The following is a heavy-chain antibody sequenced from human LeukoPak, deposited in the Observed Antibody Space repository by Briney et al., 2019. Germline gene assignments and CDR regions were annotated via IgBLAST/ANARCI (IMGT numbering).Heavy chain of an antibody. D-gene: IGHD5-12*01. CDR3: ARAYGGYSGYEPYYFDY. CDR1: GFTFSIYG. Sequence: GGSLRLSCVASGFTFSIYGMNWVRPAPGKGLDWVAVIWYDGSNKYYADSVKGRFTISRDNSKNTLYLQMNSLRAEDTAVYYCARAYGGYSGYEPYYFDYWGQGTLVTVSS. CDR2: IWYDGSNK. J-gene: IGHJ4*02. V-gene: IGHV3-33*08.